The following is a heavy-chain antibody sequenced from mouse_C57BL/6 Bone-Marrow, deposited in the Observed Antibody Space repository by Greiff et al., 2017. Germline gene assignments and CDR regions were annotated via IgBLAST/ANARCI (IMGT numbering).Heavy chain of an antibody. CDR3: ARSDYYGNPYAMDY. CDR2: IHPNSGST. J-gene: IGHJ4*01. D-gene: IGHD2-1*01. V-gene: IGHV1-64*01. CDR1: GYTFTSYW. Sequence: QVQLQQPGAELVKPGASVKLSCKASGYTFTSYWMHWVKQRPGQGLEWIGMIHPNSGSTNYNEKFKSKDTLTVDKSSSTAYMQLSSLTSEDSAFYYCARSDYYGNPYAMDYCGQGTSVTVSS.